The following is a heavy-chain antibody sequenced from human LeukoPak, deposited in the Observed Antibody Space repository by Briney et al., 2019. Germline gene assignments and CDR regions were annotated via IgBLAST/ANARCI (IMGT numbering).Heavy chain of an antibody. Sequence: SETLSLTCAVYGGSFSGYYWSWIRQPPGKGLEWIGEIKHSGSTNYNPSLKSRVTISVDTSKNQFSLKLSSVTAADTAVYYCARHSGGTDDYWGQGTLVTVSS. D-gene: IGHD1/OR15-1a*01. V-gene: IGHV4-34*01. CDR2: IKHSGST. J-gene: IGHJ4*02. CDR3: ARHSGGTDDY. CDR1: GGSFSGYY.